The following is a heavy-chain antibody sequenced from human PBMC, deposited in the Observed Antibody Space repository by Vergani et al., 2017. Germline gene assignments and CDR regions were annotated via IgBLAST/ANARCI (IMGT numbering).Heavy chain of an antibody. V-gene: IGHV4-38-2*02. CDR2: IDRTGWT. J-gene: IGHJ3*01. D-gene: IGHD2-21*01. Sequence: QVQLQESGPRLVKPSETLSLICSVSGYSISSGYFWGWIRQSAGKGREWLGTIDRTGWTHLSQSLKSRLNISVDKTKHKFCLRLTSATAADTAVYFCARDGMSPAVIDPKNAFHVWGQGTRVSV. CDR1: GYSISSGYF. CDR3: ARDGMSPAVIDPKNAFHV.